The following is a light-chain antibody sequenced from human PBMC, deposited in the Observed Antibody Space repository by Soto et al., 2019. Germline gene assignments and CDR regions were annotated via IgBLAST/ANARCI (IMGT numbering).Light chain of an antibody. CDR2: GAS. V-gene: IGKV3-15*01. Sequence: EIVLTQSPATLSVSLGHSATLSCRASQSVSLSLAWYQMRPGQPPRLLIYGASTRATDIPARFSGSGSGTVFTLTISSLQSEEFAVYFCQQYHIWPSWTFGQGTKVELK. J-gene: IGKJ1*01. CDR1: QSVSLS. CDR3: QQYHIWPSWT.